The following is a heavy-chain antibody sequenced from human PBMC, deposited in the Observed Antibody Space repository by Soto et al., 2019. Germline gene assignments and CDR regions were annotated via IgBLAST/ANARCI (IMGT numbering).Heavy chain of an antibody. D-gene: IGHD1-1*01. Sequence: QVQLVQSGAEVKKPGSSVKVSCKASGGTFSSYAISWVRQAPGQGLEWMGGIIPIFGTANYAQKFQGRVTITADESTSNGYMELSRLRSEGTGGYYCAREMAELERRRYFQHWGQGTLVTVSS. CDR2: IIPIFGTA. CDR1: GGTFSSYA. V-gene: IGHV1-69*01. J-gene: IGHJ1*01. CDR3: AREMAELERRRYFQH.